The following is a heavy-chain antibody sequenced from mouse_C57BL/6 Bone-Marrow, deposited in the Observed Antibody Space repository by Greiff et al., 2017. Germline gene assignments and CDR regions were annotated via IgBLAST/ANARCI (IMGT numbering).Heavy chain of an antibody. CDR1: GFTFTDYY. CDR3: ARLYYFCSSYSLHGYFDV. J-gene: IGHJ1*03. V-gene: IGHV7-3*01. D-gene: IGHD1-1*01. CDR2: IRHKANGYTT. Sequence: EVHLVESGGGLVQPGGSLSLSCAASGFTFTDYYMSWVRQPPGKALEWLGFIRHKANGYTTEYSSSVKDRFTISRDNSQSILYLQMNGLRAEDSATYYCARLYYFCSSYSLHGYFDVWGTGTTVTVSS.